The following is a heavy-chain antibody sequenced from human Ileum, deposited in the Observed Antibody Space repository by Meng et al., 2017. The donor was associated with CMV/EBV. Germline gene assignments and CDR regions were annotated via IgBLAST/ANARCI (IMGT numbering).Heavy chain of an antibody. CDR3: ARDRGIAVAGALDY. CDR1: GGTFSSYA. J-gene: IGHJ4*02. Sequence: ASGGTFSSYAISWVRQAHGQGLEGMGGIIPIFGTANYAQKFQGRVTITTDESTSTAYMELSSLRSEDTAVYYCARDRGIAVAGALDYWGQGTLVTVSS. V-gene: IGHV1-69*05. D-gene: IGHD6-19*01. CDR2: IIPIFGTA.